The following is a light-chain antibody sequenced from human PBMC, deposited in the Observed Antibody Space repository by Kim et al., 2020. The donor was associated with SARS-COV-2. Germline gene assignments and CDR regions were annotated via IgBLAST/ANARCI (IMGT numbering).Light chain of an antibody. Sequence: PGKRAPLSCRASQNIDTSLAWYQQRPGQAPRLLVYDASNRATGVPDRFSGSGSGTDFTLTISSLEPEDFSIYYCQQRNSWPPAVSFGGGTKVDIK. CDR1: QNIDTS. V-gene: IGKV3-11*01. CDR2: DAS. J-gene: IGKJ4*01. CDR3: QQRNSWPPAVS.